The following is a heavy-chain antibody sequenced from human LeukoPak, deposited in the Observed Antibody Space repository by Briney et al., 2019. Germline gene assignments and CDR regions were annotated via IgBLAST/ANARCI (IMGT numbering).Heavy chain of an antibody. CDR3: ARGPRVLIAAAGTKYFQH. J-gene: IGHJ1*01. CDR2: IIPIFGTA. Sequence: GSSVKVSCKASGGTFISYAISWVRQAPGQGLEWMGGIIPIFGTANYAQKFQGRVTITTDESTSTAYMELSSLRSEDTAVYYCARGPRVLIAAAGTKYFQHWGQGTLVTVSS. V-gene: IGHV1-69*05. CDR1: GGTFISYA. D-gene: IGHD6-13*01.